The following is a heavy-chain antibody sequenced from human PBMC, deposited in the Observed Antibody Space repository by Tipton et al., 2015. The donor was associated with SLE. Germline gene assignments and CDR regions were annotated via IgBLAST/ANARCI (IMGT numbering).Heavy chain of an antibody. Sequence: TLSLTCTVSGGSISSHYWSWIWQPPGKGLEWIGYIYFTGSTNYNPSLKSRVTISVDVSKNQFSLKLTSVTAADTAVYYCARGGGSPSYWGQGTLVTVSS. CDR2: IYFTGST. J-gene: IGHJ4*02. D-gene: IGHD2-15*01. CDR1: GGSISSHY. V-gene: IGHV4-59*11. CDR3: ARGGGSPSY.